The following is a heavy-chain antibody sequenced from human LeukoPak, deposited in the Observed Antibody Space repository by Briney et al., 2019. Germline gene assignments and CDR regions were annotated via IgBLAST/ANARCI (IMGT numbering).Heavy chain of an antibody. CDR1: GFAFSNYW. V-gene: IGHV3-74*01. CDR3: ARGADSGYSSDN. Sequence: GGSLRLSCAASGFAFSNYWMHWVRQAPGKGLVWVSRINSDGRSTNYADSVKGRFTISRDNAKNTLYLQMNSQRAEDTAVYYCARGADSGYSSDNWGQGTLVSVSS. J-gene: IGHJ4*02. CDR2: INSDGRST. D-gene: IGHD3-9*01.